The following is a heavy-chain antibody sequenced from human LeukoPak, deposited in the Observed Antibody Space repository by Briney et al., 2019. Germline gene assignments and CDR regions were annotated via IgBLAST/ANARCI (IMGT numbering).Heavy chain of an antibody. Sequence: SETLSLTCAVYGGSFSGYYWSWIRQPPGKGLEWIGEINHSGSTNYNPSLKSRVTISVDTSKNQFSLKLSSVTTADTAVYYCARNGWVAARTLGAFDIWGQGTMVTVSS. CDR1: GGSFSGYY. J-gene: IGHJ3*02. D-gene: IGHD6-19*01. CDR2: INHSGST. CDR3: ARNGWVAARTLGAFDI. V-gene: IGHV4-34*01.